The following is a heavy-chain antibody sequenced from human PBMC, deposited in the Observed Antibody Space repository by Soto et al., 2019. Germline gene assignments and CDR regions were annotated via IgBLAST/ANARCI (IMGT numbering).Heavy chain of an antibody. CDR3: ARGRGLRYFDAYPNTRGWFDP. Sequence: PSETLSLTCAVYGGSFSGYYWSWIRQPPGKGLEWIGEINHSGSTNYNPSLKSRVTISVDTSKNQFSLKLSSVTAADTAVYYCARGRGLRYFDAYPNTRGWFDPWGQGTLVTVSS. D-gene: IGHD3-9*01. CDR2: INHSGST. CDR1: GGSFSGYY. J-gene: IGHJ5*02. V-gene: IGHV4-34*01.